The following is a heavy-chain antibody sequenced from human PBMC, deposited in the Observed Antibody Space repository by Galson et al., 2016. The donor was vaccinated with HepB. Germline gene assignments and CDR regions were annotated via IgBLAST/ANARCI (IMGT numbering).Heavy chain of an antibody. CDR1: GFTFSNYA. V-gene: IGHV3-23*01. J-gene: IGHJ4*02. CDR2: MSGSGDTT. Sequence: LRLSCAASGFTFSNYAMSWVRQAPGKRLEWVSVMSGSGDTTNYADSVMGRFTLSRDNSKNTLYLQMSGLRDKDTAIYYCAKILSDAPLGQYYFHFWGRGALVTVSS. D-gene: IGHD3-16*01. CDR3: AKILSDAPLGQYYFHF.